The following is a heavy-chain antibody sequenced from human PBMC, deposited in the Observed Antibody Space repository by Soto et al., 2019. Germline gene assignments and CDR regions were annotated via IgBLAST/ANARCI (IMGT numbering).Heavy chain of an antibody. CDR1: GFTFSGYA. Sequence: PGGSLRLSCVASGFTFSGYAMTWVRQAPGKGLERVSAISGGDGSPSYADSVKGRFTISRDNSKNTLYLHMNSLRADDTAAYYCAKWHTYNYDSLAFSGFDCWGQGTQVTVSS. CDR3: AKWHTYNYDSLAFSGFDC. J-gene: IGHJ4*02. V-gene: IGHV3-23*01. CDR2: ISGGDGSP. D-gene: IGHD3-16*01.